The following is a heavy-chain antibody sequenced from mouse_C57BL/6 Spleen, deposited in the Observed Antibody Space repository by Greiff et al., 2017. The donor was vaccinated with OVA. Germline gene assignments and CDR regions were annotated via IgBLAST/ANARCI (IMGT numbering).Heavy chain of an antibody. Sequence: EVQLVESGGGLVKPGGSLKLSCAASGFTFSSYAMSWVRQTPEKRLEWVATISDGGSYTYYPDNVKGRFTISRDNAKNNLYLQMSHLKSEDTAMYYCARDEGNYDCDEGYFDVWGTGTTVTVSS. V-gene: IGHV5-4*01. J-gene: IGHJ1*03. CDR1: GFTFSSYA. CDR3: ARDEGNYDCDEGYFDV. CDR2: ISDGGSYT. D-gene: IGHD2-4*01.